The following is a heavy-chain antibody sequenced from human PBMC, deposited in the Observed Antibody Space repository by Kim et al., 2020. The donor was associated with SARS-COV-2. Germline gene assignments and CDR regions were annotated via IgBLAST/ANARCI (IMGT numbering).Heavy chain of an antibody. D-gene: IGHD3-22*01. CDR1: GFTFSSYA. CDR3: ARDARNYYDSSGYSI. V-gene: IGHV3-30-3*01. Sequence: GGSLRLSCAASGFTFSSYAMHWVRQAPGKGLEWVAVISYDGSNKYYADSVKGRFTISRDNSKNTLYLQMNSLRAEDTAVYYCARDARNYYDSSGYSIWGQGTMVTVSS. CDR2: ISYDGSNK. J-gene: IGHJ3*02.